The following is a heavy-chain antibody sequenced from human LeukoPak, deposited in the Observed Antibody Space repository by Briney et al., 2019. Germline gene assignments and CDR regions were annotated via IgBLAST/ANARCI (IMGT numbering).Heavy chain of an antibody. CDR1: GFTFSSYT. Sequence: PGGSLGLSCAASGFTFSSYTMSWVRQAPGKGLEWVSGVSGSGGNIHYADSVKGRFTVSRDNSKNMLYLQMNSLRGDDTAVYYCATHLAYCPTESCSFFDYWGQGALVTVSS. V-gene: IGHV3-23*01. CDR2: VSGSGGNI. CDR3: ATHLAYCPTESCSFFDY. D-gene: IGHD2-21*01. J-gene: IGHJ4*02.